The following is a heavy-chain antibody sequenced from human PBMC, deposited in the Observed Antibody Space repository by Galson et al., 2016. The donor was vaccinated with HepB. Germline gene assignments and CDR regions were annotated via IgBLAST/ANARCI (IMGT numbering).Heavy chain of an antibody. CDR3: AKLDCGRDCPRDD. D-gene: IGHD2-21*02. CDR1: GFTFSRYG. J-gene: IGHJ4*02. Sequence: SLRLSCAASGFTFSRYGMHWVRQAPGKGLEWVAVISYDGGDKHYADSEKGRFTVSRHNSKNTLFLQMNSLRVEDTAVYYCAKLDCGRDCPRDDWGQGTQVTVS. V-gene: IGHV3-30*19. CDR2: ISYDGGDK.